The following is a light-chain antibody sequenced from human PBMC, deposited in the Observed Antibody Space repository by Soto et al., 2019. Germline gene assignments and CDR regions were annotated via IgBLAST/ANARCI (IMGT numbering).Light chain of an antibody. CDR1: QNIGDNY. CDR3: QQFGRSPRFT. Sequence: VLTQSPGTLSLSPGDRATLSCRASQNIGDNYLAWYQQKPGQAPRLLIYDASRRATGIPERFSGSGSGTDFTLTINRLEPEDFAVYYCQQFGRSPRFTFGPGTKVDIK. J-gene: IGKJ3*01. CDR2: DAS. V-gene: IGKV3-20*01.